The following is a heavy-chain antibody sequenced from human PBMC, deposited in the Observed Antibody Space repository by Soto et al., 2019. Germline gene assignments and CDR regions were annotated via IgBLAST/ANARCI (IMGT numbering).Heavy chain of an antibody. J-gene: IGHJ4*02. CDR2: ISGSGGST. Sequence: PGGSLRLSCAASGFTFSSYAMSWVRQAPGKGLEWVSAISGSGGSTYYADSVKGRFTISRDNSKNTLYLQMNSLRAEDTAVYYCAKDWYYYGSGSYYNYYFDYWGQGTLVTVSS. CDR3: AKDWYYYGSGSYYNYYFDY. V-gene: IGHV3-23*01. CDR1: GFTFSSYA. D-gene: IGHD3-10*01.